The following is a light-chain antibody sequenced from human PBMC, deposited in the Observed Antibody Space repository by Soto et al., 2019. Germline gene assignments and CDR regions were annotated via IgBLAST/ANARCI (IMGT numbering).Light chain of an antibody. CDR3: MQSIQAPRT. CDR2: LAS. J-gene: IGKJ1*01. CDR1: QSLLHSNGNNY. Sequence: DVVMTQSPLSLPVTPGEPASISCRSSQSLLHSNGNNYLDWYLQKPGQSPQLLIYLASNRASGDPDRDRGHDPGTDFKQKMSRVEAEDVGLYYGMQSIQAPRTLGQG. V-gene: IGKV2-28*01.